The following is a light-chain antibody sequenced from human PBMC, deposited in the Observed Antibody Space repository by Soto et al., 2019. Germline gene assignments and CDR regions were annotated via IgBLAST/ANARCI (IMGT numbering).Light chain of an antibody. CDR1: QSVSKY. Sequence: DIQMTQSPSSLSASVGDRVTITCRASQSVSKYLNWYQQNPGKAPKLLIYGAISLHSGVPSRFSGSSSGTYFTLTISNLQPEDFASYYCQQSYSTPGTFGQGTKVEIK. V-gene: IGKV1-39*01. J-gene: IGKJ1*01. CDR3: QQSYSTPGT. CDR2: GAI.